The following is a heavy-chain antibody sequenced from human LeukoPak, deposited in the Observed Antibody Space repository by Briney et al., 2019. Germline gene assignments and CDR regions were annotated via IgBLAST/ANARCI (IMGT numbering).Heavy chain of an antibody. Sequence: GGSLRLSCAASGFTFSSYGMHWVRQAPGKGLEWVAFIRYDGSNKYYADSVKGRFTISRDNSKNTLYLQMNSLRAEDTAVYYCAKEGNWNDGWFDPWGQGTLVTVSS. CDR2: IRYDGSNK. CDR1: GFTFSSYG. J-gene: IGHJ5*02. CDR3: AKEGNWNDGWFDP. V-gene: IGHV3-30*02. D-gene: IGHD1-1*01.